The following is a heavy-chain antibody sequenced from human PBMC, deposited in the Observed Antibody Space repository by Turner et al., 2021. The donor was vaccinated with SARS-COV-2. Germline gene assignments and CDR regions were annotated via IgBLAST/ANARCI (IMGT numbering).Heavy chain of an antibody. CDR1: GFPFSSYG. V-gene: IGHV3-30*18. Sequence: VESGVGVVEPGRALRIPCEALGFPFSSYGMHWVRQAPGKGLGRVAVTSYDGGDKNDADAVKGRVTITRDNAKNTLYLQVNSRSVEDKAVYYCAKQSGPYCSGGSCYGGIFDYWGQGTLVTVSS. D-gene: IGHD2-15*01. J-gene: IGHJ4*02. CDR2: TSYDGGDK. CDR3: AKQSGPYCSGGSCYGGIFDY.